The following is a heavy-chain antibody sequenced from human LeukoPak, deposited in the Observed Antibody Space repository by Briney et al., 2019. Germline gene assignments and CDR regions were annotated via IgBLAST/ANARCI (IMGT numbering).Heavy chain of an antibody. D-gene: IGHD3-10*01. CDR1: GYNFFSYW. Sequence: GESLKISCKGSGYNFFSYWIAWVRQMPGKGLEWMGIIYPGDSDTRYSPSFEGQVTISADRTTTTAYLQWSSLKASDTAIYYCARRQNYGSESYSFFDLWGQGTLVTVSS. CDR2: IYPGDSDT. CDR3: ARRQNYGSESYSFFDL. V-gene: IGHV5-51*01. J-gene: IGHJ4*02.